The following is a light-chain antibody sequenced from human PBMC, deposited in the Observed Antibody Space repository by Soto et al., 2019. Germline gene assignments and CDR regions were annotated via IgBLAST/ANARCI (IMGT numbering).Light chain of an antibody. CDR2: DPP. J-gene: IGKJ2*01. CDR3: QQRRNRPPT. V-gene: IGKV3-11*01. CDR1: EGVRRD. Sequence: EIVLTQSPATLSLSPGERATLSCRASEGVRRDLAWSQQKPGQAPTLLIYDPPDMSTGIPARFSGSGSGTDFTLTSTSLEPDDFAVYYGQQRRNRPPTFGQGNKLEIK.